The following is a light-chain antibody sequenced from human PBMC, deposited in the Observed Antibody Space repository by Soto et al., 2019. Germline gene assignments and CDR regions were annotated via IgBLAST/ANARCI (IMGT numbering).Light chain of an antibody. V-gene: IGLV2-14*01. CDR3: SSYTSSNTLV. CDR2: EVN. Sequence: QSALTQPASVSGSPGQSITISCTGTSSDVGGYNSVSWYQQHPGKAPKLMIYEVNKRPSGVSNRFSGSKSANTASLTISGLQAEDEADYYCSSYTSSNTLVFGGGTKVTVL. J-gene: IGLJ3*02. CDR1: SSDVGGYNS.